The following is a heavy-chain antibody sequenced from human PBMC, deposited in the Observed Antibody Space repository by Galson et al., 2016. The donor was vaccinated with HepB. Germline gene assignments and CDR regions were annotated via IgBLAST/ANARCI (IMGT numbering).Heavy chain of an antibody. Sequence: SVKVSCKASGYMFTSYGISWVRQAPGQGLEWVGWISVFNGDTNYAQKFQGRVTMTTDTSTNTASMELTSLRSDDTAVYYCARDQYYELLMSYRRAQSSDIWGQGTMVTVSS. CDR3: ARDQYYELLMSYRRAQSSDI. V-gene: IGHV1-18*01. D-gene: IGHD3-3*01. CDR1: GYMFTSYG. CDR2: ISVFNGDT. J-gene: IGHJ3*02.